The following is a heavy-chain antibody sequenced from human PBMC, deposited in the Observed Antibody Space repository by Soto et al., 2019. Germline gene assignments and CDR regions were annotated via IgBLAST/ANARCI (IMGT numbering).Heavy chain of an antibody. CDR1: GYTFRRYV. CDR2: SSTYNGDT. D-gene: IGHD4-17*01. V-gene: IGHV1-18*01. CDR3: GRGGKTVAVYP. J-gene: IGHJ5*02. Sequence: ASVKVSCKASGYTFRRYVISWMRQAPGQGLEWMGWSSTYNGDTKYAQNLQGRVTMTTDRSTSTAYMELRSLTSDDTAVYYCGRGGKTVAVYPWGQGTLVTVSS.